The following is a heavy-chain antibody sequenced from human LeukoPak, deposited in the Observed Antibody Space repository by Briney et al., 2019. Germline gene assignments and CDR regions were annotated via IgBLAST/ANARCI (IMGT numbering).Heavy chain of an antibody. CDR2: IYTDGTT. CDR1: GFIFSSYS. J-gene: IGHJ4*02. D-gene: IGHD6-19*01. Sequence: GGSLRLSCAASGFIFSSYSMNWVRQAPGKGLEYISVIYTDGTTYYADSVKGRFTISRDNSKNTLYLQMNSLRAEDTAVYYCAKDARRTFGLSSGLYRGSYYFDYWGQGTLVTVSS. CDR3: AKDARRTFGLSSGLYRGSYYFDY. V-gene: IGHV3-66*02.